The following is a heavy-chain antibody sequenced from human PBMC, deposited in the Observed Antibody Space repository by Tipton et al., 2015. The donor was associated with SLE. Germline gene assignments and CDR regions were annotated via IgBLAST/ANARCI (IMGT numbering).Heavy chain of an antibody. V-gene: IGHV3-11*06. CDR3: ARGSGPQWLVLRDGFDI. J-gene: IGHJ3*02. Sequence: GSLRLSCAASGFTFSDYYMSWIRQAPGTGLEWVSYISSSSSYTNYADSVKGRFTISRDNAKNSLYLQMNSLGAEDTAVYYCARGSGPQWLVLRDGFDIWGQGTVVSVSS. D-gene: IGHD6-19*01. CDR2: ISSSSSYT. CDR1: GFTFSDYY.